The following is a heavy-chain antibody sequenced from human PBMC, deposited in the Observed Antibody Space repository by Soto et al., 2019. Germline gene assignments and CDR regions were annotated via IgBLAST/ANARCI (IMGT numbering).Heavy chain of an antibody. CDR1: GFTFDDYA. D-gene: IGHD1-26*01. CDR3: XXXXXXLTEGGGY. J-gene: IGHJ4*02. Sequence: EVQLVESGGGLVQPGRSLRLSCAASGFTFDDYAMHWVRQAPGKGLEWVSGISWNSGSIGYADYVKGRFTISRDNXXXXXXXXXXXXXXXXXXXXXXXXXXXXLTEGGGYWGQGTLVTVSS. V-gene: IGHV3-9*01. CDR2: ISWNSGSI.